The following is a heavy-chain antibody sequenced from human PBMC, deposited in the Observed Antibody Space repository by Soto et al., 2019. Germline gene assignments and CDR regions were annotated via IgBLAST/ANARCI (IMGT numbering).Heavy chain of an antibody. CDR2: IYSGGGT. Sequence: EVQLVESGGGLVQPGGSLRLSCAVSRFTVSNNYMAWVRQAPGKGLEWVSCIYSGGGTGYADSVRGRFTISRDSSTNTLYLQMNGLRAEDSAVYYCARKSDAIRFNSGDVWGRGTTVIVSS. J-gene: IGHJ6*04. CDR3: ARKSDAIRFNSGDV. V-gene: IGHV3-66*01. CDR1: RFTVSNNY. D-gene: IGHD3-10*01.